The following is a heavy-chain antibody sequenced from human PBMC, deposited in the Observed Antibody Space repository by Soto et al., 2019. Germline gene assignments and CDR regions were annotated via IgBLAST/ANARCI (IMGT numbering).Heavy chain of an antibody. CDR2: IYYRGNT. Sequence: SETLSLTCSVSGDSINSDNYYWGWIRQPPGKGLEWIGSIYYRGNTYYNPSLKTRVTIFLDKSKSQFSLKLNSVTAADSAVYFCARLEGLATISYYFDYWGQGTLVTVS. CDR1: GDSINSDNYY. CDR3: ARLEGLATISYYFDY. J-gene: IGHJ4*02. D-gene: IGHD3-9*01. V-gene: IGHV4-39*01.